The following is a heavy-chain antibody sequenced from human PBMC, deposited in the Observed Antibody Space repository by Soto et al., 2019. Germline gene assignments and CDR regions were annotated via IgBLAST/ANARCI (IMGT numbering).Heavy chain of an antibody. D-gene: IGHD6-19*01. CDR2: ISAYNGNT. J-gene: IGHJ3*02. CDR3: ARDSTYSSGWNPDAFDI. Sequence: ASVKVSCKASGYTFTSYGISWVRQAPGQGLEWMGWISAYNGNTNYAQKLQGRVTMTTDTSTSTAYMELRSLRSDDTAVYYCARDSTYSSGWNPDAFDIWGQGKMVTVSS. V-gene: IGHV1-18*01. CDR1: GYTFTSYG.